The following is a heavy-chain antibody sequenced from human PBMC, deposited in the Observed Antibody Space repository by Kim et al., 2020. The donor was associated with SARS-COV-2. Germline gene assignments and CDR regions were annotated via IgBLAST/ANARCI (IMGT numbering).Heavy chain of an antibody. J-gene: IGHJ5*02. CDR3: ARKFGQQLVRGGGWWFDP. Sequence: KVRVTISVDTSKNQFSLKLSSVTAADTAVYYCARKFGQQLVRGGGWWFDPWGQGTLVTVSS. D-gene: IGHD6-13*01. V-gene: IGHV4-34*01.